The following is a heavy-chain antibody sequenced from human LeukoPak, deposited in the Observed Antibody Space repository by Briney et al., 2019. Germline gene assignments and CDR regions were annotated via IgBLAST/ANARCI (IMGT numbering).Heavy chain of an antibody. CDR1: GFTFSSYE. J-gene: IGHJ4*02. CDR3: AREGAAMVSFDY. D-gene: IGHD5-18*01. Sequence: GGSLRLSCAASGFTFSSYEMNWVRQAPGKGLEWVSYISSGGNTIYYADSVKGRFTISRDNAKNSLYLQMNSLRAEDTAVYYCAREGAAMVSFDYWGQGTLVTVSS. CDR2: ISSGGNTI. V-gene: IGHV3-48*03.